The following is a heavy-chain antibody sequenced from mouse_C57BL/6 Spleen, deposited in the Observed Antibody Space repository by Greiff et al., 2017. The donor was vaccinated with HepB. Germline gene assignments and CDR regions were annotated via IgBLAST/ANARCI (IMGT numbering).Heavy chain of an antibody. CDR3: ARREGSTLDY. CDR1: GFTFSSYA. CDR2: ISDGGSYT. Sequence: EVMLVESGGGLVKPGGSLKLSCAASGFTFSSYAMSWVRQTPEKRLEWVATISDGGSYTYYPDNVKGRFTISRDNAKNNLYLQMSSLKSEDTAMYYCARREGSTLDYWGQGTTLTVSS. V-gene: IGHV5-4*03. J-gene: IGHJ2*01. D-gene: IGHD1-1*01.